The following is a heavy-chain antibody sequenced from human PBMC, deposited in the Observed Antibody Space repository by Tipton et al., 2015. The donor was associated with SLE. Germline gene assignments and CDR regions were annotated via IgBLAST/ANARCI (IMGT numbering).Heavy chain of an antibody. CDR3: AKRSYYYTSGSSGY. CDR2: ISDSGGST. D-gene: IGHD3-10*01. J-gene: IGHJ4*02. V-gene: IGHV3-23*01. Sequence: SLRLSCADSGLMFKTYWMSWVRLAPGKGLEWVSTISDSGGSTYYADSVKGRFTISRDNSKNTLYLQMNSLRAEDTAVYYCAKRSYYYTSGSSGYWGQGTLVTVSS. CDR1: GLMFKTYW.